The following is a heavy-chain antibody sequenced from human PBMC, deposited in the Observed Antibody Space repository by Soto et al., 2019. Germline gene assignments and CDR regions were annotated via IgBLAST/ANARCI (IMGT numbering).Heavy chain of an antibody. J-gene: IGHJ5*02. CDR2: VYYTETT. CDR1: GGSINSSDHF. Sequence: SETLSLTCSLSGGSINSSDHFWGWIRQTPGKGLEWIGSVYYTETTYYNPSLKSPVTISVETSRNTFSLKVNSVTAADTGIYYCARQRVLSTNMFITSFDPWGQGTLVTVSP. D-gene: IGHD3-10*02. V-gene: IGHV4-39*01. CDR3: ARQRVLSTNMFITSFDP.